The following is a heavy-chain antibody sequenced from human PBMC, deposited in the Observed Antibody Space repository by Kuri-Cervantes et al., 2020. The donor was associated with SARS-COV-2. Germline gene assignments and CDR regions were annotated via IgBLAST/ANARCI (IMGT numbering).Heavy chain of an antibody. CDR3: ARVYSGTTPLDSYFVY. V-gene: IGHV1-69*06. CDR2: IIPIFGTA. CDR1: GGTFSSNA. D-gene: IGHD2-15*01. J-gene: IGHJ4*02. Sequence: SSVKLSCKASGGTFSSNAFSWARQAPGQGLEWMGGIIPIFGTANYAQKFQGRVTITADKSTSTAYMELNSQRSEDTAVYYCARVYSGTTPLDSYFVYWGQGTLVTVSS.